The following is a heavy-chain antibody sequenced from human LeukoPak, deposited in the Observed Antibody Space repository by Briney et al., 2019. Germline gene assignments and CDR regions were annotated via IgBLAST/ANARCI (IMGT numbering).Heavy chain of an antibody. CDR1: RGSFRGCE. Sequence: CPVGRGSFRGCEWSWVRQAPGKGLEWIGEINHSGSTNYNPSLKSRVTISVDTSKNQFSLKLSSVTAADTAVYYCARGNYAFFDYWGQGTLVTVSS. J-gene: IGHJ4*02. V-gene: IGHV4-34*01. CDR2: INHSGST. CDR3: ARGNYAFFDY. D-gene: IGHD1-7*01.